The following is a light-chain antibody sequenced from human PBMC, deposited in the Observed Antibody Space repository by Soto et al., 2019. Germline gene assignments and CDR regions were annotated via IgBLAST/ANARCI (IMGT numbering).Light chain of an antibody. J-gene: IGKJ5*01. V-gene: IGKV3-15*01. CDR1: QSISSD. Sequence: EIEITQSQATLSVSQGDTTRLSCRASQSISSDVAWYQQKAGQTPRLLIHGASTRATGIPARFSGSGSGTEFTLTISSLQSEDFAVYYCQQCNKRPPITFGEGTGVEMK. CDR3: QQCNKRPPIT. CDR2: GAS.